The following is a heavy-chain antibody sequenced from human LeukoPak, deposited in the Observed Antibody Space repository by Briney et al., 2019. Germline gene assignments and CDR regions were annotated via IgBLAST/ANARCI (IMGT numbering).Heavy chain of an antibody. D-gene: IGHD2-15*01. J-gene: IGHJ4*02. V-gene: IGHV3-23*01. Sequence: GGSLRLSCAASGFTFSSYAMSWVRQAPGKGLEWVSAVSGSGGTTYYADSVKGRFTISRDNSKNTLYLQLNSLRAEDTAIYYCAKDAGYCSGGSCYPYYFDYWGQGTLVTVSS. CDR3: AKDAGYCSGGSCYPYYFDY. CDR2: VSGSGGTT. CDR1: GFTFSSYA.